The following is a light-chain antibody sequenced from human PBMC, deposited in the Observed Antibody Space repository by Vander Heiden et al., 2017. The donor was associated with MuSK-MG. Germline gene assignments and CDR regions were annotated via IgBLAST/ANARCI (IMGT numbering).Light chain of an antibody. J-gene: IGKJ3*01. Sequence: DIQMTQSPSTLSASVGDRVTITCRASQSINNWLAWYQQKPGKAPKLLIYDASSLESGVPSRFSGNGYGKEFTLTISSRQQDDFASYYCQQYRSFSPFTFGHGTKVDFK. CDR1: QSINNW. CDR2: DAS. V-gene: IGKV1-5*01. CDR3: QQYRSFSPFT.